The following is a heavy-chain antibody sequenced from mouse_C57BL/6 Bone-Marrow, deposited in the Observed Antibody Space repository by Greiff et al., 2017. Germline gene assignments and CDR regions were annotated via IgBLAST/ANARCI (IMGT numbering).Heavy chain of an antibody. D-gene: IGHD2-4*01. CDR3: AREVYDYPWFAY. CDR2: IDPSDSYT. J-gene: IGHJ3*01. CDR1: GYTFTSYW. V-gene: IGHV1-69*01. Sequence: QVQLQQPGAELVMPGASVKLSCKASGYTFTSYWMHWVKQRPGQGLEWIGEIDPSDSYTKYNQQFKGKSTLTVDKSSSTAYMQLSILTSEYSVVYYCAREVYDYPWFAYWGQVTLVTVSA.